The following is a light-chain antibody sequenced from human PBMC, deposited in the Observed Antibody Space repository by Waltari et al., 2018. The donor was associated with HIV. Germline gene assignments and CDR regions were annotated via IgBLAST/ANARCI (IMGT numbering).Light chain of an antibody. CDR1: QSLLYSSNNKNY. V-gene: IGKV4-1*01. Sequence: DIVMTQSPDSLAVSLGERATINCKSSQSLLYSSNNKNYLAWYQQKPGQPPKLLIFWASTRESGVPDRVSGSGSGTDVTLTISSLQAEDGAVYYCQQYDSKLALTFGGGTKVEIK. CDR2: WAS. CDR3: QQYDSKLALT. J-gene: IGKJ4*01.